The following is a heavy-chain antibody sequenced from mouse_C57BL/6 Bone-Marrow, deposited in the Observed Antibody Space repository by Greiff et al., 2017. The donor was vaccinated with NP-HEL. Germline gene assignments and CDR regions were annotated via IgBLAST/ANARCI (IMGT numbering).Heavy chain of an antibody. CDR2: IYPSDSEP. Sequence: VQLQQPGAELVRPGSSVKLSCKASGYTFTSYWMDWVKQRPGQGLEWIGNIYPSDSEPHYNQKFKDKATLTVDKSSSTAYMQLSSLTSEDSAIYYCARGGYYGKTDYWGQGTSVTVSS. CDR3: ARGGYYGKTDY. CDR1: GYTFTSYW. J-gene: IGHJ4*01. D-gene: IGHD2-1*01. V-gene: IGHV1-61*01.